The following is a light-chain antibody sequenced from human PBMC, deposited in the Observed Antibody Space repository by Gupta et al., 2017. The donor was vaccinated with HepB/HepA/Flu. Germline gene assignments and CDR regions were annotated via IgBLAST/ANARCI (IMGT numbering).Light chain of an antibody. V-gene: IGKV1-12*01. CDR3: QQAYSFPLT. J-gene: IGKJ4*01. CDR1: QDLHCW. Sequence: DNQFTQSPSSVSASQGDRVTITCRASQDLHCWLAWYQQKPGKAPNLLIYATSTLQSGVPSRFRGSDSGRDFTLTINSLQPEDAATYYCQQAYSFPLTFGGGTRVEIK. CDR2: ATS.